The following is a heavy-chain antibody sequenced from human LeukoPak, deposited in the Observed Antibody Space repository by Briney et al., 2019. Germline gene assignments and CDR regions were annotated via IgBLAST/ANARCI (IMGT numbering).Heavy chain of an antibody. Sequence: GGSLRLSCTASGFTFGDYAMSWVRQAPGKGLEWVGFIRSKAYGGTTEYAASVKGRFTISRDDSKSIAYLQMNSLKTEDTAVYYCTRDTNDVGWNYFDYWGQGTLVTVSS. CDR3: TRDTNDVGWNYFDY. CDR2: IRSKAYGGTT. D-gene: IGHD1-1*01. CDR1: GFTFGDYA. V-gene: IGHV3-49*04. J-gene: IGHJ4*02.